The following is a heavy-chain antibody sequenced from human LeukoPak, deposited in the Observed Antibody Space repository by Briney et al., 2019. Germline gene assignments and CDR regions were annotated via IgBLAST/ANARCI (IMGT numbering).Heavy chain of an antibody. CDR2: MNPNSGNT. D-gene: IGHD6-19*01. CDR1: GYTFTSYD. V-gene: IGHV1-8*01. J-gene: IGHJ6*02. CDR3: AGSTSGWYYYYGMDV. Sequence: GASVKVSCKASGYTFTSYDINWVRQATGQGLEWMGWMNPNSGNTGYAQKFQGRVTMTRNTSISTAYMELSSLRSEDTAVYYCAGSTSGWYYYYGMDVWGQGTTVTVSS.